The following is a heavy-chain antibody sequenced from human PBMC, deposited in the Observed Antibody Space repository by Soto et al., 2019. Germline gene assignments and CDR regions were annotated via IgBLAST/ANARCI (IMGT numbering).Heavy chain of an antibody. V-gene: IGHV3-9*01. CDR3: AKSSRSSSNWYTAFDF. CDR2: INWNSNSI. D-gene: IGHD2-2*01. J-gene: IGHJ3*01. CDR1: GFTFNDFA. Sequence: GGSLRLSCAASGFTFNDFAMNWVRQVPGKGLEWVSGINWNSNSIVYADSVKGRFTISRDNVQNSLYLQMDSLRPEDTALYYCAKSSRSSSNWYTAFDFWGRGTMVTVSS.